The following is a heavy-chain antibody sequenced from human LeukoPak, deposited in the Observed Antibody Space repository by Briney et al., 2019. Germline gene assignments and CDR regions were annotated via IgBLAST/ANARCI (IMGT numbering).Heavy chain of an antibody. J-gene: IGHJ4*02. V-gene: IGHV1-2*02. CDR3: ARDSGMITFGGGLDY. CDR2: INPNSGGT. Sequence: ASVKVSCKASGYTFTGYYMHWVRQAPGQGLEWMGWINPNSGGTNYAQKFQGRVTMTRDTSISTAYMELSRLRSDDTAVYYCARDSGMITFGGGLDYWGQGTLVTVSS. D-gene: IGHD3-16*01. CDR1: GYTFTGYY.